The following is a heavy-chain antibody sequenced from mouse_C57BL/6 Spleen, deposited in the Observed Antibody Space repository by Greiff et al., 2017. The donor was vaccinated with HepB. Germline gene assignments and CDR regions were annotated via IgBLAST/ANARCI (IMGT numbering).Heavy chain of an antibody. CDR1: GYTFTDYN. CDR3: ARRKYYGYYAMDY. D-gene: IGHD1-2*01. Sequence: EVQLQESGPELVKPGASVKIPCKASGYTFTDYNMDWVKQSHGKSLEWIGDINPNNGGTIYNQKFKGKATLTVDKSSSTAYMELRSLTSEDTAVYYCARRKYYGYYAMDYWGQGTSVTVSS. V-gene: IGHV1-18*01. CDR2: INPNNGGT. J-gene: IGHJ4*01.